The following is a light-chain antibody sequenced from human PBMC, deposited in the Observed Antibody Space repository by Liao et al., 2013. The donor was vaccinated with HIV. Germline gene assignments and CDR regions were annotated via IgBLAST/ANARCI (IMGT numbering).Light chain of an antibody. V-gene: IGLV3-21*04. CDR2: YDS. J-gene: IGLJ2*01. Sequence: SYVLTQPPSVSVAPGKTARMTCGGNNIGSTSVHWFQQRPGQAPVLVIYYDSDRPSGIPERFSGSNSGSTATLTISRAEAGDEADYYCQVWDSSIRGVVFGGGTKLT. CDR3: QVWDSSIRGVV. CDR1: NIGSTS.